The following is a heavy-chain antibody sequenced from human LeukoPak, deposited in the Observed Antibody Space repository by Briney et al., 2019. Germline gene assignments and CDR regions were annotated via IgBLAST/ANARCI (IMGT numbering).Heavy chain of an antibody. CDR3: ARGGTMIDDGMDV. V-gene: IGHV1-69*04. Sequence: ASVKVSCKASGGTFSSYAISWVRQAPGQGLEWTGRIIPILGIANYAQKFQGRVTITADKSTSTAYMELSSLRSEDTAVYYCARGGTMIDDGMDVWGQGTTVTVSS. CDR1: GGTFSSYA. D-gene: IGHD3-22*01. CDR2: IIPILGIA. J-gene: IGHJ6*02.